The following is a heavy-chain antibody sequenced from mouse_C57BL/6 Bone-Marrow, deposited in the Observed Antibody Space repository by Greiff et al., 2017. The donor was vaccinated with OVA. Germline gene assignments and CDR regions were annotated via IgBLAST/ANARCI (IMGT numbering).Heavy chain of an antibody. V-gene: IGHV10-1*01. D-gene: IGHD1-1*01. CDR2: IRSKSNNYAT. CDR3: VRAYGSSFLV. Sequence: EVKLVESGGGLVQPKGSLKLSCAASGFSFNTYAMNWVRQAPGKGLEWVARIRSKSNNYATYYADSVKDRFTISRDDSESMLYLQMNNLKTEDTAMYYCVRAYGSSFLVWGTGTTVTVSS. CDR1: GFSFNTYA. J-gene: IGHJ1*03.